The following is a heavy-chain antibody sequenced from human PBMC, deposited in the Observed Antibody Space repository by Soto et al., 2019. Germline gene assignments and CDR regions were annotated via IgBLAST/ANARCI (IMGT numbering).Heavy chain of an antibody. D-gene: IGHD3-10*01. CDR1: GYTFTSYG. V-gene: IGHV1-18*01. Sequence: QVQLVQSGAEVKKPGASVKVSCKASGYTFTSYGISWVRQAPGQGLEWMGWLSTYNGNTNYAQKLQGRVTMTTDTSTSTVYMELRSPISDDTAVYYCAKEGGVGVYSFDYWGQGTLVTVSS. CDR3: AKEGGVGVYSFDY. J-gene: IGHJ4*02. CDR2: LSTYNGNT.